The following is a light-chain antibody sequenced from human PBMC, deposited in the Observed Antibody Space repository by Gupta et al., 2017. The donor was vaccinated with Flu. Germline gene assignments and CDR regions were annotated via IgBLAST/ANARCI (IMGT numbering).Light chain of an antibody. V-gene: IGLV3-1*01. Sequence: CSGNNLGNKYACWYQQKPGQSPTLVIYQDTKRPAGIPERFSGSNSGSTATLTISGTQAMDEADYFCQTWDSNYWVFGGGTKLTVL. CDR2: QDT. CDR1: NLGNKY. CDR3: QTWDSNYWV. J-gene: IGLJ3*02.